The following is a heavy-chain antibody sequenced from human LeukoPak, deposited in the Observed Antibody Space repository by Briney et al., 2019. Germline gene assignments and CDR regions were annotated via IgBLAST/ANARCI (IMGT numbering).Heavy chain of an antibody. D-gene: IGHD2-2*01. CDR2: IYPGDSDT. J-gene: IGHJ4*02. Sequence: GESLQISCKAFGYFFSNYWIGWVRQMPGKGLEWMGIIYPGDSDTRYSPSFQGQVTMSADKSINTAYLQWSSLKASDTAMYYCARRQGCSSTSCPPDSWGQGTLVTVSS. V-gene: IGHV5-51*01. CDR3: ARRQGCSSTSCPPDS. CDR1: GYFFSNYW.